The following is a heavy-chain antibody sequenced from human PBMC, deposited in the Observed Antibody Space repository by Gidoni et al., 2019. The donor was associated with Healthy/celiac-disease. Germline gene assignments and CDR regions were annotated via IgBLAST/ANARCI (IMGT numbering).Heavy chain of an antibody. CDR3: ASFSITYWYFDL. J-gene: IGHJ2*01. CDR2: ISSSSSYI. CDR1: GFTFSSYS. V-gene: IGHV3-21*01. Sequence: EVQLVESGGGLVKPGGSLRLSCAASGFTFSSYSMNWVRQAPGKGLAWVSSISSSSSYIYYADSVKGRFTISRDNAKNSLYLQMNSLRAEDTAVYYCASFSITYWYFDLWGRGTLVTVSS. D-gene: IGHD1-20*01.